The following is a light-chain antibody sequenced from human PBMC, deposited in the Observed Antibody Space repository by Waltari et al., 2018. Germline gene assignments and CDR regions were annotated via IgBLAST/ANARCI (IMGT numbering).Light chain of an antibody. CDR1: SSHVGAYHL. Sequence: QSVLAQPASVSGSPGQSLTISCSGTSSHVGAYHLVSWYQPHPRKAPNPTIFEVSARPSGISHRFSGSKSGNTASLTISGLQAEDEADYYCCSYAGGATVLFGGGTKLTVL. V-gene: IGLV2-23*02. CDR2: EVS. CDR3: CSYAGGATVL. J-gene: IGLJ3*02.